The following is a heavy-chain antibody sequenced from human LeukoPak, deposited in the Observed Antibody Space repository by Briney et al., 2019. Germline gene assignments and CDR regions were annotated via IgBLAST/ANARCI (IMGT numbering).Heavy chain of an antibody. CDR1: GGSISSGSYY. CDR3: ASPSPGFGESYDAFDI. V-gene: IGHV4-61*02. CDR2: IYTSGST. Sequence: SETLSLTCTVSGGSISSGSYYWSWIRQPAGKGLEWIGRIYTSGSTNYNPSLKSRVTISVLTSKNRFSLKLSSVTAADTAVYYCASPSPGFGESYDAFDIWGQGTMVTVSS. D-gene: IGHD3-10*01. J-gene: IGHJ3*02.